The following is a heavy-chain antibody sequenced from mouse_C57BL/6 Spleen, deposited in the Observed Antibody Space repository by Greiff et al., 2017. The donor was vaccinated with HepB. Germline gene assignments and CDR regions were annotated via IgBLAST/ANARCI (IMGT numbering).Heavy chain of an antibody. Sequence: VKLQESGAELVRPGASVTLSCKASGYTFTDYEMHWVKQTPVHGLEWIGAIDPETGGTAYNQKFKGKAILTADKSSSTAYMELRSLTSEDSAVYYCTTAQATSYYFDYWGQGTTLTVSS. CDR2: IDPETGGT. J-gene: IGHJ2*01. CDR1: GYTFTDYE. D-gene: IGHD3-2*02. V-gene: IGHV1-15*01. CDR3: TTAQATSYYFDY.